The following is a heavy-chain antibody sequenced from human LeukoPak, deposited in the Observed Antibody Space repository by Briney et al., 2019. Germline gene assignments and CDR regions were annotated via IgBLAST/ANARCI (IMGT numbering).Heavy chain of an antibody. CDR2: IYPGDSDT. D-gene: IGHD3-22*01. Sequence: GESLKISCQGSGYTFTKYWIGWVRQMPGKGLEWMGIIYPGDSDTRYSPSFQGQVTISADKSISTAYLQWSSLKASDTAMYYCARLGSWYYYDSSGYPASAFDIWGQGTMVTVSS. J-gene: IGHJ3*02. CDR1: GYTFTKYW. CDR3: ARLGSWYYYDSSGYPASAFDI. V-gene: IGHV5-51*01.